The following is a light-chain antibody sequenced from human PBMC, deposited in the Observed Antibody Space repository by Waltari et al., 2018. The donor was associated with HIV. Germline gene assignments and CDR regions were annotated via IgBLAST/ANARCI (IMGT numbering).Light chain of an antibody. CDR2: YNN. Sequence: QSVLTQPPSVSAAPGQKVTISCSGSSSNIGNNYVSWYQQLPGTAPKLLIYYNNKRPSGIPDRFSGSKSGTSATLGITGLQTGDEADYYCGTWDSSLSAPWVFG. J-gene: IGLJ3*02. CDR1: SSNIGNNY. V-gene: IGLV1-51*01. CDR3: GTWDSSLSAPWV.